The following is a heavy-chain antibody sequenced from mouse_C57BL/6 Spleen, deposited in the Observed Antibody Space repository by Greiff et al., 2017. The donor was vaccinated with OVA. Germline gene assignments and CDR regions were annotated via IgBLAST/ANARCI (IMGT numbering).Heavy chain of an antibody. J-gene: IGHJ1*03. CDR3: ARGYYSNHGYFDV. Sequence: VQLQQPGAELVKPGASVKMSCKASGYTFTSYWITWVKQRPGQGLEWIGDIYPGSGSTNYNEKFKSKATLTVDTSSSTAYMQLSSLTSEDSAVYYCARGYYSNHGYFDVWGTGTTVTVSS. CDR1: GYTFTSYW. V-gene: IGHV1-55*01. CDR2: IYPGSGST. D-gene: IGHD2-5*01.